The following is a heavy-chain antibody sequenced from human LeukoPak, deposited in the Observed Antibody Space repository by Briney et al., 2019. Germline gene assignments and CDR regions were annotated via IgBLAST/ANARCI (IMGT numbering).Heavy chain of an antibody. D-gene: IGHD3-10*01. J-gene: IGHJ6*02. CDR3: ARYYGSGSYYNKGTESYYYYGMDV. Sequence: GGSLRLSCAASGFTFSIYAMSWVRQAPGKGLEWVSDISGSGGSAYYADSVKGRFTISRDNSKNTLYLQMNSLRSEDTAVYYCARYYGSGSYYNKGTESYYYYGMDVWGQGTTVTVSS. V-gene: IGHV3-23*01. CDR1: GFTFSIYA. CDR2: ISGSGGSA.